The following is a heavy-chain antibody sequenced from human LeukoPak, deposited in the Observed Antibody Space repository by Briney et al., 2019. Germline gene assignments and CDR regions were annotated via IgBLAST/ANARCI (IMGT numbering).Heavy chain of an antibody. D-gene: IGHD6-13*01. CDR3: AREASSTWYAMFDF. CDR1: GYTFTGYY. V-gene: IGHV1-2*02. J-gene: IGHJ4*02. Sequence: ASVKVSCKASGYTFTGYYMHWVRQAPGQGLEWMGWINPNSGGTNYAPKFQGRFSITADESTNTAFMELSSLTSEDTAFYFCAREASSTWYAMFDFWGQGTLVTVSS. CDR2: INPNSGGT.